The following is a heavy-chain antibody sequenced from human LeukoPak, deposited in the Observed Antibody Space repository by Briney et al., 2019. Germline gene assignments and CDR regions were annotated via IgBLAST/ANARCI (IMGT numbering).Heavy chain of an antibody. V-gene: IGHV3-33*06. CDR3: AKDWGTSGTTGWMLDY. Sequence: GGSLRLSCAASGFTFSSFGMHWVRQAPGKGLEGVAIIWVDGSNKYYADSVTGRFTVSRDNSKNTLSLQMNSLRAEDTAVYYCAKDWGTSGTTGWMLDYWGQGTLVTVSS. J-gene: IGHJ4*02. CDR1: GFTFSSFG. D-gene: IGHD1-1*01. CDR2: IWVDGSNK.